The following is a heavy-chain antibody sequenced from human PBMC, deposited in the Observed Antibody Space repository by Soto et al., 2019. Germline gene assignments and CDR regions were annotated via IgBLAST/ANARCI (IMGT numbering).Heavy chain of an antibody. V-gene: IGHV1-2*02. Sequence: ASVKVSCKASGYTFPGNYMHWVRQAPGQGLEWMALINPTSGGTNYAQKFQGRVTMTWDTSISTAYMELSRLRSDDTAIYYCARGYCSSSGCSHYFDYWGQGTVVTV. CDR3: ARGYCSSSGCSHYFDY. D-gene: IGHD2-2*01. CDR2: INPTSGGT. J-gene: IGHJ4*02. CDR1: GYTFPGNY.